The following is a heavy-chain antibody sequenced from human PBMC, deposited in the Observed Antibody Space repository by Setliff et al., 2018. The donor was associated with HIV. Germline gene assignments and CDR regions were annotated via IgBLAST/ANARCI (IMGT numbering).Heavy chain of an antibody. V-gene: IGHV4-59*01. CDR1: GGSISSYY. CDR3: ARADCSGGSCYSPGY. D-gene: IGHD2-15*01. CDR2: IYDRGGT. J-gene: IGHJ4*02. Sequence: SETLSLTCTVSGGSISSYYWSWIRQPPGKGLEWIGHIYDRGGTNYNPSLKSRVTISLDTSKNQFSLKLNSVTAADTAVYYCARADCSGGSCYSPGYWGQGTLVTVSS.